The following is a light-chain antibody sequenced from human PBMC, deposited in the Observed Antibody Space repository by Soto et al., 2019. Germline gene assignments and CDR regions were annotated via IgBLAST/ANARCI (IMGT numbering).Light chain of an antibody. CDR1: QNIGRS. CDR2: QAS. J-gene: IGKJ1*01. CDR3: QQYEYYWT. Sequence: DIKMTQSPSTLSASVGDRVTITCRASQNIGRSLAWYQQKPGKAPKVLIYQASSLDSGVPSRFSASGSGTEFTLTINTLQPADFANYDCQQYEYYWTFGQGTKVDVK. V-gene: IGKV1-5*03.